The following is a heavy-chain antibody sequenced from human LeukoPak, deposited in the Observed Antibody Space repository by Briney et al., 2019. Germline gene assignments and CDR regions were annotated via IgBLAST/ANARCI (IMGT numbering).Heavy chain of an antibody. CDR3: ARDTPRRYDFWSGRYGMDV. CDR1: GGSISSGGYY. V-gene: IGHV4-31*03. D-gene: IGHD3-3*01. Sequence: SQTLSLTCTVSGGSISSGGYYWSWIRQHPGKGLEWIGYIYYSGSTYYNPSLKSRVTISVDTSKNQFSLKLSSVTAADTAVYYCARDTPRRYDFWSGRYGMDVWGQGTTVTVSS. J-gene: IGHJ6*02. CDR2: IYYSGST.